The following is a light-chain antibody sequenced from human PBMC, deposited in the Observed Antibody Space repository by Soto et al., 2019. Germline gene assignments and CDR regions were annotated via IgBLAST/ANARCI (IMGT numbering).Light chain of an antibody. CDR3: QHYGSSPWT. J-gene: IGKJ1*01. CDR1: QSVGSNF. V-gene: IGKV3-20*01. Sequence: EIVLTQSPGTLSLSPGERATLSCRASQSVGSNFLAWYQQRPGQAPRRLIYGASSRATGIPDRFSGSGSGTDFTLTISRLEPEDFAVYYCQHYGSSPWTFGQGTEVEIK. CDR2: GAS.